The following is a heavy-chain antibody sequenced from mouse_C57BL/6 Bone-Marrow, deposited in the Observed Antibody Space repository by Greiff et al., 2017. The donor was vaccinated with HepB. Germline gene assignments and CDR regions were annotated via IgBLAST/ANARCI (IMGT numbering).Heavy chain of an antibody. Sequence: VQLKESGGGLVQPGGSLKLSCAASGFTFSDYYMYWVRQTPEKRLEWVAYISNGGGSTYYPDTVKGRFTISRDNAKNTLYLQMSRLKSEDTAMYYCARRGLLRSMDYWGQGTSVTVSS. J-gene: IGHJ4*01. CDR1: GFTFSDYY. D-gene: IGHD1-1*01. CDR3: ARRGLLRSMDY. V-gene: IGHV5-12*01. CDR2: ISNGGGST.